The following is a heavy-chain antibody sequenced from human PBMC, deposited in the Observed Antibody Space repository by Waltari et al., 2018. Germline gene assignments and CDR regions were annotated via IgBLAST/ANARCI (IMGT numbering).Heavy chain of an antibody. Sequence: QVQLVQSGAEVKKPGSSVKVSCKASGGTFSSYAISWVRQAPGQGLEWMGGISPICGTGNYAQKLQGRVTMTADESTSTDYMELSSMRSEDTAVYYCATRTNTAMVVYYGMDVWGQGTTVTVSS. CDR2: ISPICGTG. J-gene: IGHJ6*02. CDR1: GGTFSSYA. CDR3: ATRTNTAMVVYYGMDV. D-gene: IGHD5-18*01. V-gene: IGHV1-69*01.